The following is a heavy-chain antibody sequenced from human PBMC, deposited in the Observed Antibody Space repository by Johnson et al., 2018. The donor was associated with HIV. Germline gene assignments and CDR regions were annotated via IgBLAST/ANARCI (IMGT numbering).Heavy chain of an antibody. CDR3: ARDAYSYGAYDALDI. CDR1: GFTFSSYA. D-gene: IGHD5-18*01. V-gene: IGHV3-30-3*01. Sequence: QVQLVESGGGVVQPGRSLRLSCAASGFTFSSYAMHWVRQAPGKGLEWVAVISYAGSNKSYADSVKGRFTISRDNSKNTLYLQMNSLRAEDTAVYYCARDAYSYGAYDALDIWGQGTMVTVSS. J-gene: IGHJ3*02. CDR2: ISYAGSNK.